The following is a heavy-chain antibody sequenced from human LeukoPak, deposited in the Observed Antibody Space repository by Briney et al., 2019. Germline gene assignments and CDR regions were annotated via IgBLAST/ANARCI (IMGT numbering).Heavy chain of an antibody. D-gene: IGHD4-17*01. V-gene: IGHV3-21*01. Sequence: PGGSLRLSCAASGFTFSSYSVNWVRQAPGKGLEWVSSISNGRSYIYYADSVKGRFTISRDNAKNSLYLQMNSLRAEDTAVYYCARDMTTATTCYLQHWGQGTLVTVSS. J-gene: IGHJ1*01. CDR2: ISNGRSYI. CDR3: ARDMTTATTCYLQH. CDR1: GFTFSSYS.